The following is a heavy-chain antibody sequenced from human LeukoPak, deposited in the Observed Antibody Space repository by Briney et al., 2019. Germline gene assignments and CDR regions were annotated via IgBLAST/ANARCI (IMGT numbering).Heavy chain of an antibody. CDR3: ARSSGYFISVNDY. J-gene: IGHJ4*02. D-gene: IGHD2/OR15-2a*01. CDR1: GLTFSSYW. CDR2: IKQDGSEK. Sequence: GSLRLSCAAAGLTFSSYWMSWVRQAPGKGLEWVANIKQDGSEKYYVDSVKGRFTISRDNANNSLFLQMNSLRAEDTAMYYCARSSGYFISVNDYWGQGTLVTVSS. V-gene: IGHV3-7*01.